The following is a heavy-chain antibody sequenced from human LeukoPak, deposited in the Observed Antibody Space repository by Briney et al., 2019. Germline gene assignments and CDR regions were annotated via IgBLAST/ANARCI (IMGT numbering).Heavy chain of an antibody. J-gene: IGHJ4*02. CDR2: ISYDGSNK. CDR1: GFTFSSYA. CDR3: ARDLIVDYYDSSGS. Sequence: PGRSLRLSCAASGFTFSSYAMHWVRQAPGKGLEWVAVISYDGSNKYYADSVKGRFTISRDNSKNTLYLQMNSLRAEDTAVYYCARDLIVDYYDSSGSWGQGTLVTVSS. V-gene: IGHV3-30-3*01. D-gene: IGHD3-22*01.